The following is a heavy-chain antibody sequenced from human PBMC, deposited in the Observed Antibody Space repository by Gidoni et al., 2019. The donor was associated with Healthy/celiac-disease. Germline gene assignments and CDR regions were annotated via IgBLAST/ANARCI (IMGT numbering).Heavy chain of an antibody. J-gene: IGHJ4*02. CDR1: GGSISSYY. Sequence: QVQLQESGPGLVKPSETLSLPCTVYGGSISSYYWSWIRQPPWKGLEWIGYIYYSGRTNYNPSLKSRVTISVDTSKNQFSLKLSSVTAADTAVYYCARAYYDSSGYYFDYWGQGTLVTVSS. V-gene: IGHV4-59*01. D-gene: IGHD3-22*01. CDR2: IYYSGRT. CDR3: ARAYYDSSGYYFDY.